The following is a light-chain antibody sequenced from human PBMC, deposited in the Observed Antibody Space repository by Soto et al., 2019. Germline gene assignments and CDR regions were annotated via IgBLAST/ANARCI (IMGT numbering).Light chain of an antibody. CDR1: KSVVGGYNY. CDR3: SSYAGSNNGV. J-gene: IGLJ3*02. V-gene: IGLV2-8*01. CDR2: EVS. Sequence: QSALTQPPSASGSPGQSVTISCTGTKSVVGGYNYVTWYQQHPGKAPKLMIYEVSKRPSGVPDRFSGSKSGNTASLTVSGLEAEDEADYYCSSYAGSNNGVFGGGTKLTVL.